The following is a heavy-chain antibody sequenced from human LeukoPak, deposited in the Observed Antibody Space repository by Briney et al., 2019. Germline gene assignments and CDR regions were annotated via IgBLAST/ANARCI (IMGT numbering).Heavy chain of an antibody. CDR2: ISNNGDAT. V-gene: IGHV3-64*01. J-gene: IGHJ4*02. Sequence: GGSLRLSCAASGFTFNSYCIHWVRQAPGKGLEYVSGISNNGDATYYINSVKGRFIISRDNSKNTLYLQMGSLRAEDMAVCYCARGYVLRGVHFDYWGRGTLVTVSS. D-gene: IGHD3-10*01. CDR3: ARGYVLRGVHFDY. CDR1: GFTFNSYC.